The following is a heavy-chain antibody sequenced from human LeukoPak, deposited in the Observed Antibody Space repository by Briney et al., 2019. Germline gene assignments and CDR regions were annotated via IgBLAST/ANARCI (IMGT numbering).Heavy chain of an antibody. V-gene: IGHV1-2*02. D-gene: IGHD3-10*01. CDR1: GYTFTGYY. Sequence: GASVKVSCKASGYTFTGYYIHWVRQAPGQGLEWMGWMNPNSGGTNYAQKFQGRVTMTRDTSISTAYMELSRLRSDDTAVYYCARDGIYGSGSYYEISWFDPWGQGTLVTVSS. J-gene: IGHJ5*02. CDR3: ARDGIYGSGSYYEISWFDP. CDR2: MNPNSGGT.